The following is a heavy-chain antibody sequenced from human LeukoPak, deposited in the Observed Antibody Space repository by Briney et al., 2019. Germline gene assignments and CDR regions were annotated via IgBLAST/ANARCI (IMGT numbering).Heavy chain of an antibody. CDR3: GKEGGA. D-gene: IGHD3-16*01. CDR1: GFTFSSFT. Sequence: GGSLRLSCAASGFTFSSFTMTWVRQAPGKGLEWVSAIGGRGGSTYYADFLEGRFAIARDNSKDMVYLQMNSLKVEDTAIYYCGKEGGAWGQGTKVTVSS. J-gene: IGHJ5*02. CDR2: IGGRGGST. V-gene: IGHV3-23*01.